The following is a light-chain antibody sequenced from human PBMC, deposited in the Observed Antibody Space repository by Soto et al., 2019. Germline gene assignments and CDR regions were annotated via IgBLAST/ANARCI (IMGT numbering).Light chain of an antibody. CDR2: DAS. CDR1: QSVSSNY. V-gene: IGKV3-20*01. CDR3: QHYGSSRLT. Sequence: EIVLTQSPGTLSLSPGERATLSCRASQSVSSNYLAWYQQKPGQAPRLLIYDASNRATGIPDRFSGSGSGTDFTLTISRLEPEDFAVYYCQHYGSSRLTFGGGTKVKIK. J-gene: IGKJ4*01.